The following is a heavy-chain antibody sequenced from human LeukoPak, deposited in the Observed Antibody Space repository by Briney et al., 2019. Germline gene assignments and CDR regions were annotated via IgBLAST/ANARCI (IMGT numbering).Heavy chain of an antibody. CDR2: IRYDGSNK. Sequence: GGSLRLSCAASGFTFSSYGMHWVRHAPGKGLELVAFIRYDGSNKYYADSVKGRFTISRDNSKNTLYLQMNSLRAEDTAVYYCAKDGVVVAATPFDYWGQGTLVTVSS. J-gene: IGHJ4*02. D-gene: IGHD2-15*01. CDR1: GFTFSSYG. V-gene: IGHV3-30*02. CDR3: AKDGVVVAATPFDY.